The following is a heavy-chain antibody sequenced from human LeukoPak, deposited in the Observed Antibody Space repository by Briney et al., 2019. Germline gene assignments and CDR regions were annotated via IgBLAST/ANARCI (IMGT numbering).Heavy chain of an antibody. V-gene: IGHV3-9*01. Sequence: PGRSLRLSCAASGFTFDDYAMHWVRHAPGKGLEWVSGISWNSGSIGYADSVKGRFTISRDNAKNSLYLQMNSLRAEDTALYYCARSTIYKYYFDYWGQGTLVTVSS. D-gene: IGHD5-12*01. CDR2: ISWNSGSI. CDR3: ARSTIYKYYFDY. CDR1: GFTFDDYA. J-gene: IGHJ4*02.